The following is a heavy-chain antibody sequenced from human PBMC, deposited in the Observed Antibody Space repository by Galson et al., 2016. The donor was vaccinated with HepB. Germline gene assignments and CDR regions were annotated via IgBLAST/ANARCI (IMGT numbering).Heavy chain of an antibody. J-gene: IGHJ4*02. CDR3: SREMTGSYFD. D-gene: IGHD3-10*01. Sequence: SLRLSCAASGFTVSRNYMSWVRQAPGKGLEWVSVIYSGGSTYYADSVKGRFTISRDNAKNSLYLQMNGLRVDETAVYYCSREMTGSYFDWGQGTLVTVSS. CDR1: GFTVSRNY. CDR2: IYSGGST. V-gene: IGHV3-53*01.